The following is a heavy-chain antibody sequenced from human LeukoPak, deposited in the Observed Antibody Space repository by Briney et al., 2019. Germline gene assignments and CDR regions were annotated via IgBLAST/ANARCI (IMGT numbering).Heavy chain of an antibody. D-gene: IGHD5-12*01. Sequence: GGSLRLSCAASGFTFSSYGMHWVRQAPGKGLEWVAVIWYDGSNKYYADSVKGRFTISRDNSKNTLYLQMNSLRTEDTAVYYCAKDISGYEGDYFDYWGQGTLVTVSS. CDR1: GFTFSSYG. V-gene: IGHV3-33*06. J-gene: IGHJ4*02. CDR2: IWYDGSNK. CDR3: AKDISGYEGDYFDY.